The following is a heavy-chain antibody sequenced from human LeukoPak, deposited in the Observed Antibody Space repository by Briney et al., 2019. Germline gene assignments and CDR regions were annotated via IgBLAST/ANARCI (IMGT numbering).Heavy chain of an antibody. CDR1: GVSVSSNY. V-gene: IGHV3-66*01. CDR2: IFSVGTA. CDR3: ARAPSGRYFYFDY. D-gene: IGHD1-26*01. Sequence: GGSLRLSCAASGVSVSSNYMSWVRQAPGKGLEWVSVIFSVGTAYYADSVKGRFTISRDTSKNTLYLQINSLRAEDTAVYYCARAPSGRYFYFDYWGQGTLVTVSS. J-gene: IGHJ4*02.